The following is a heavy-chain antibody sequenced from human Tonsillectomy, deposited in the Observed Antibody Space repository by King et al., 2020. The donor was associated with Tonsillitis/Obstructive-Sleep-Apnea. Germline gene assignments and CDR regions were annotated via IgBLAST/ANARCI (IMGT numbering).Heavy chain of an antibody. CDR1: GYTFTEYP. D-gene: IGHD2-2*01. V-gene: IGHV7-4-1*02. J-gene: IGHJ4*02. CDR2: IXIKTGKP. Sequence: VQLVQSGSELKNPGASVKVSCKASGYTFTEYPMNWVRQXPGQGLEWMGNIXIKTGKPTYAQGFTGRFVFSFDTSVSSAYLQISSLRTEDAGLYYCAKGTRSPGVDYWGQGTLVTVSS. CDR3: AKGTRSPGVDY.